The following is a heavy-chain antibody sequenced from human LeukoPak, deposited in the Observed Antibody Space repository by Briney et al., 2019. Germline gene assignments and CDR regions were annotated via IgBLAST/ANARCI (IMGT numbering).Heavy chain of an antibody. CDR1: GGSISSYY. Sequence: SETLSLTCTVSGGSISSYYWSWIRQPPGKGLEWIGYIYYSGSTNYNPSLKSRVTISVDTSKNQFSLKLSSVTAADTAVYYCARVPRESYYYDSSGYHYGTFDYWGQGTLVTVSS. V-gene: IGHV4-59*01. J-gene: IGHJ4*02. CDR2: IYYSGST. D-gene: IGHD3-22*01. CDR3: ARVPRESYYYDSSGYHYGTFDY.